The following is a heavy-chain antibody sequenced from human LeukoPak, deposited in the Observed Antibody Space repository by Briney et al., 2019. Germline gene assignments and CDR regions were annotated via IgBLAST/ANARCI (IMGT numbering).Heavy chain of an antibody. Sequence: GGSLRLSCAASGSTFSNYAMTWVRQAPGKGLEWISVIGRSGGDIQYGDSVKGRFTISRDNSKNTLYLQMNSLRAEDTAVYYCASLGYCSSTSCYAHDYWGQGTLVTVSS. CDR2: IGRSGGDI. CDR3: ASLGYCSSTSCYAHDY. V-gene: IGHV3-23*01. D-gene: IGHD2-2*01. CDR1: GSTFSNYA. J-gene: IGHJ4*02.